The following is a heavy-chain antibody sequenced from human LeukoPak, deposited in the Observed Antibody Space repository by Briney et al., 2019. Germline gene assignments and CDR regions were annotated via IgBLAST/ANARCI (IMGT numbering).Heavy chain of an antibody. CDR3: ARVHPGGWNLHDAFDI. Sequence: ASVKVSCKASGYTFTGYYMHWVRQAPGQGLEWMGRIIPNSGGTNYAPKFQGRVTMTRDTSISTAYMELSRLRSDDTAVYYCARVHPGGWNLHDAFDIWGQGTMVTVSS. CDR1: GYTFTGYY. V-gene: IGHV1-2*06. CDR2: IIPNSGGT. D-gene: IGHD6-19*01. J-gene: IGHJ3*02.